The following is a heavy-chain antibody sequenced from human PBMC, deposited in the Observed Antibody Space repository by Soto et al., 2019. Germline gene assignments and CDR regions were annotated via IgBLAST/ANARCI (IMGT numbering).Heavy chain of an antibody. Sequence: ASVKVSCKASGYTFTSYAMHWVRQAPGQRLEWMGWINAGNGNTKYSQKFQGRVTITRDTSASTAYMELSSLRSEDTAVYYCARVSGIAAAGKTFDYWGQGTLVTVSS. V-gene: IGHV1-3*01. CDR2: INAGNGNT. CDR1: GYTFTSYA. CDR3: ARVSGIAAAGKTFDY. J-gene: IGHJ4*02. D-gene: IGHD6-13*01.